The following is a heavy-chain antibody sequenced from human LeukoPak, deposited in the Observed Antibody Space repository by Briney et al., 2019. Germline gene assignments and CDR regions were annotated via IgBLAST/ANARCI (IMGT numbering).Heavy chain of an antibody. J-gene: IGHJ5*02. CDR2: VNPNSGGT. D-gene: IGHD3-10*01. V-gene: IGHV1-2*02. Sequence: ASVKVACKAAGYTFTGYYMHWVRQAPGQGLEWMGWVNPNSGGTNYAQKFQGRVTMTRDTSISTAYMELSRLRSDDTAVYCCARTMVRGVNWFDTWGQRTLVTVSS. CDR3: ARTMVRGVNWFDT. CDR1: GYTFTGYY.